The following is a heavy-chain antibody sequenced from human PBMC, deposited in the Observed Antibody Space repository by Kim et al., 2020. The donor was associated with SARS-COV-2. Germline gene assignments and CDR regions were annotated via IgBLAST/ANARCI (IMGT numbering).Heavy chain of an antibody. D-gene: IGHD3-16*02. V-gene: IGHV3-11*01. CDR2: K. CDR3: VRSRIYLPVGDY. Sequence: KYYAGSVKCRFTIPRDNAKKALYLQMIILRGEDTAVYFCVRSRIYLPVGDYWGQGTLVTVSA. J-gene: IGHJ4*02.